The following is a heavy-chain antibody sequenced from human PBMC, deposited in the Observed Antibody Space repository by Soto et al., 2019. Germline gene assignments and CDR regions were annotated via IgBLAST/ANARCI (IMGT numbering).Heavy chain of an antibody. J-gene: IGHJ4*02. D-gene: IGHD3-22*01. CDR3: AKDTHYYDSSGYPGYFDY. CDR2: ISGSGGST. Sequence: GGSLRHSCAASGFTFSSYAMSWVRQAPGKGLEWVSAISGSGGSTYYADSVKGRFTISRDNSKNTLYLQMNSLRAEDTAVYYCAKDTHYYDSSGYPGYFDYWGQGTLVTVSS. CDR1: GFTFSSYA. V-gene: IGHV3-23*01.